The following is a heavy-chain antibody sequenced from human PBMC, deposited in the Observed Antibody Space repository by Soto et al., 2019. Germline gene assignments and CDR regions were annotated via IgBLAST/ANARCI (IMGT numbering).Heavy chain of an antibody. Sequence: ASVKVSCKASGYTFTSYDINWVRQATGQGLEWMGWMNPNSGSTGYAQKFQGRVTMTRNTSISTAYMELSSLRSEDTAVYYCARGQSLKNTYYDFWSGLDAFDIWGQGTMVTVSS. D-gene: IGHD3-3*01. CDR3: ARGQSLKNTYYDFWSGLDAFDI. CDR1: GYTFTSYD. J-gene: IGHJ3*02. CDR2: MNPNSGST. V-gene: IGHV1-8*01.